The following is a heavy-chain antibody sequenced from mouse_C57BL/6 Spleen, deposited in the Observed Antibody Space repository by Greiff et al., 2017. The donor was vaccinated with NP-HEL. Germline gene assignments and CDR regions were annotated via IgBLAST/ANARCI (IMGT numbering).Heavy chain of an antibody. Sequence: VQLQQPGAELVKPGASVKLSCKASGYTFTSYWMQWVKQRPGQGLEWIGEIDPSDSYTNYNQKFQGKATLTVDTSSSTAYMQLSSLTAEDSAVYYCARGYSNYFWFAYWGQGTLVTVSA. J-gene: IGHJ3*01. CDR2: IDPSDSYT. CDR1: GYTFTSYW. V-gene: IGHV1-50*01. D-gene: IGHD2-5*01. CDR3: ARGYSNYFWFAY.